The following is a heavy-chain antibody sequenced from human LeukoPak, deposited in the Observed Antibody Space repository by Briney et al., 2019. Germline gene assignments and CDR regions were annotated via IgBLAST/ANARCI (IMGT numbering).Heavy chain of an antibody. D-gene: IGHD6-19*01. CDR2: SIPLYATT. J-gene: IGHJ4*02. CDR1: GGSFRYYD. V-gene: IGHV1-69*05. Sequence: SVKVSCKPSGGSFRYYDISWVRQAPGQGLEWMGRSIPLYATTKYAQRFQGRVTIITDASATTAYMELSSLRSEDTAVYYCARAMPYFYGSIAVPGTIDYWGQGILVTVSS. CDR3: ARAMPYFYGSIAVPGTIDY.